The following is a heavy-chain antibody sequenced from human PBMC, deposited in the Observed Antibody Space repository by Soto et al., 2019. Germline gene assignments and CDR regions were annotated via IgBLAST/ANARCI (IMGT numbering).Heavy chain of an antibody. Sequence: SETLSLTCAVYGGSFSGYYWSWIRQPPGKGLEWIGEINHSGSTNYNPSLKSRVTISVDTSKNQFSLKLSSVTAADTAVYYCARLTPSGNIGYIDWFDPWGQGTLVTVPQ. CDR1: GGSFSGYY. CDR2: INHSGST. J-gene: IGHJ5*02. V-gene: IGHV4-34*01. CDR3: ARLTPSGNIGYIDWFDP. D-gene: IGHD5-12*01.